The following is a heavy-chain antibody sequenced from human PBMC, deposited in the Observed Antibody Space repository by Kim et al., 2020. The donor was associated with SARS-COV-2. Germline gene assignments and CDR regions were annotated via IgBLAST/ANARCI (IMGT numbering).Heavy chain of an antibody. V-gene: IGHV3-23*01. J-gene: IGHJ4*02. Sequence: GGSLRLSCAASGFTFSSYAMSWVRQAPGKGLEWVSAISGSGGSTDYADSVKGRLTISRDNSKNTLYLQMNSLRAEDTAVYYCAQGGGGSRYAAYWGQGTLVTVSS. CDR1: GFTFSSYA. CDR3: AQGGGGSRYAAY. D-gene: IGHD2-15*01. CDR2: ISGSGGST.